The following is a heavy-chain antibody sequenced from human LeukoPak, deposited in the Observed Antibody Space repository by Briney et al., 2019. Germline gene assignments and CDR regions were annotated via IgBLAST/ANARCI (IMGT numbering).Heavy chain of an antibody. CDR1: GFTFSRYW. CDR2: IKEDGSEK. D-gene: IGHD6-19*01. CDR3: AKDGSGWSAY. J-gene: IGHJ4*02. Sequence: PGGSLRLSCAASGFTFSRYWMSWLRQAPGKGLEWVANIKEDGSEKHYVDSVKGRFTISRDNAKNSLSLQMDSLRAEDTAVYYCAKDGSGWSAYWGQGTLVTVSS. V-gene: IGHV3-7*01.